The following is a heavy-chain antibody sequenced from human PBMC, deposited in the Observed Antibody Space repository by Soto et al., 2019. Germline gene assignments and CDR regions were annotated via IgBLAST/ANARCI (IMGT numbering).Heavy chain of an antibody. V-gene: IGHV3-23*01. CDR1: GFTFSSYG. J-gene: IGHJ4*02. Sequence: EVQLLESGGGLVQPGGSLRLSCAASGFTFSSYGMSWVRQAPGKGPGWVSGISSSGGSTYYADSVKGRFTISRDNSENTLFLQMNSLRAEDTAVYKCARGSYGDFLFDYWGQGTLVTVSS. D-gene: IGHD4-17*01. CDR3: ARGSYGDFLFDY. CDR2: ISSSGGST.